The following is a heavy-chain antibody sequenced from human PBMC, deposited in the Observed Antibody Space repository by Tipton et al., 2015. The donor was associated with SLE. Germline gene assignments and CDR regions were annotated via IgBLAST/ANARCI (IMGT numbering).Heavy chain of an antibody. V-gene: IGHV4-38-2*02. CDR2: IYHSGST. D-gene: IGHD5-24*01. CDR1: GYSISSGYY. CDR3: ARRVEMASFDY. Sequence: TLSLTCTVSGYSISSGYYWGWIRQPPGKGPEWIGSIYHSGSTYYNPSLKSRVTISVDTSKNQFSLKLSSVTAADTAVYYCARRVEMASFDYWGQGTLVTVSS. J-gene: IGHJ4*02.